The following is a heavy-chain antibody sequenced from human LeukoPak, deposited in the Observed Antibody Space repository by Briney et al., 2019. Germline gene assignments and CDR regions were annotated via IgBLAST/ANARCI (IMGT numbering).Heavy chain of an antibody. J-gene: IGHJ4*02. D-gene: IGHD5-24*01. CDR2: IRYDGSNK. CDR1: GFTFSSYG. CDR3: AKDRERWLPNQGHYFDY. Sequence: PGGSLRLSCAASGFTFSSYGMHWVRQAPGKGLEWVAFIRYDGSNKYYADSVKGRFTISRDNSKNTLYLQMNSLRAEDTAVYYCAKDRERWLPNQGHYFDYWGQGTLVTVSS. V-gene: IGHV3-30*02.